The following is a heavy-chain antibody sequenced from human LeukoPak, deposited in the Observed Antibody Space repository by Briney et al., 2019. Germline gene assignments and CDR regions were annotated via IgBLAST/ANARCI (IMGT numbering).Heavy chain of an antibody. J-gene: IGHJ4*02. CDR2: ISGSGGST. D-gene: IGHD6-13*01. CDR3: ASHGIAAAGSRVLFDY. V-gene: IGHV3-23*01. CDR1: GFTFSSYA. Sequence: PGGSLRLSCAASGFTFSSYAMSWVRQAPGKGLEWVSAISGSGGSTYYADSVKGRFTISRDNSKNTLYLQMNSLRAEDTAVYYRASHGIAAAGSRVLFDYWSQGTLVTVSS.